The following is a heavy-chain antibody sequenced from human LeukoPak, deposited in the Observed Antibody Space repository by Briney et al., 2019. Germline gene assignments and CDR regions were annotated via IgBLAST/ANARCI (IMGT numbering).Heavy chain of an antibody. CDR2: IYYSGST. CDR3: ARAEAGDFWSGYYTRGYYYYMDV. J-gene: IGHJ6*03. Sequence: SETLSLTCTVSGGSISSSSYYWGWIRQPPGKGLEWIGSIYYSGSTYYNPSLKSRVTISVDTSKNQFSLKLSSVTAADTAVYYCARAEAGDFWSGYYTRGYYYYMDVWGKGTTVTVSS. D-gene: IGHD3-3*01. V-gene: IGHV4-39*07. CDR1: GGSISSSSYY.